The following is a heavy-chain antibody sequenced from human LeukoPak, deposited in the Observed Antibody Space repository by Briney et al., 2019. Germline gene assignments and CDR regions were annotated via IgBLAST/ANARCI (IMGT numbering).Heavy chain of an antibody. CDR2: IYYSGST. CDR3: ARSPYYYDSTFDY. CDR1: GGSISSYY. J-gene: IGHJ4*02. D-gene: IGHD3-22*01. Sequence: SETLSLTCTVSGGSISSYYWSWNRQPPGKGLEWIGYIYYSGSTNYNPSLKSRVTISVDTSKNQFSLKLSSVTAADTAVYYCARSPYYYDSTFDYWGQGTLVTVSS. V-gene: IGHV4-59*01.